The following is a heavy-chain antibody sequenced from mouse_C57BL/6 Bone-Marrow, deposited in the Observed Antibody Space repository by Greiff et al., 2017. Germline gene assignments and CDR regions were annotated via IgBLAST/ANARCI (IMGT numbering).Heavy chain of an antibody. CDR1: GYTFTSYG. D-gene: IGHD1-1*02. J-gene: IGHJ2*01. CDR2: IYPRSGNT. CDR3: ARWGGSYYCDY. Sequence: VQLQESGAELARPGASVKLSCKASGYTFTSYGISWVKQRTGQGLEWIGEIYPRSGNTYYNEKFKGKATLTADKSSSTAYMELRSLTSEDSAVYVCARWGGSYYCDYWGQGTTLTVSS. V-gene: IGHV1-81*01.